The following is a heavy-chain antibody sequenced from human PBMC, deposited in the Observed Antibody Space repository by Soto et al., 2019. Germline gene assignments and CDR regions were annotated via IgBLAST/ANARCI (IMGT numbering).Heavy chain of an antibody. CDR2: IIPIFGTA. V-gene: IGHV1-69*12. CDR3: ARGSRSVVVTAISEIYDY. CDR1: GGTFSSYA. D-gene: IGHD2-21*02. J-gene: IGHJ4*02. Sequence: QVQLVQSGAEVKKPGSSVKVSCKASGGTFSSYAISWVRQAPGQGLEWMGGIIPIFGTANYAQKFQGRVTITADESTSTAYMELSSLRSEDTAVYYCARGSRSVVVTAISEIYDYWGQGTLVTVSS.